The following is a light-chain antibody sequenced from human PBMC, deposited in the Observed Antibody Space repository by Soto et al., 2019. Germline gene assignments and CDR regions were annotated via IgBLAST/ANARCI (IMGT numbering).Light chain of an antibody. V-gene: IGKV3-11*01. CDR3: QRRHNRPPLT. Sequence: EIVLTQSPATLSLPPGERATLSCRASQSVSGYFAWYQQKPGQAPRLLIYDFSNRAPGIPARFSGSWSGTDFTLTISGLEPEDSAVYYCQRRHNRPPLTFGGGTKVDIK. CDR2: DFS. CDR1: QSVSGY. J-gene: IGKJ4*01.